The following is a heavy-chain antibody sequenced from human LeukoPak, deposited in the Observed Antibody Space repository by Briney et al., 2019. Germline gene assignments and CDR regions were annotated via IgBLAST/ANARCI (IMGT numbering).Heavy chain of an antibody. Sequence: GGSLRLSCAASGFTVSSNYMSWVRQAPGKGLEWVSVIYSGGSTYYADSVKGRFTISRDNSKNTLYLQMNSLRAEDTAVYYCARDLGWVYYDSSGSPAEAHWGQGTLVTVSS. J-gene: IGHJ4*02. CDR2: IYSGGST. D-gene: IGHD3-22*01. CDR1: GFTVSSNY. CDR3: ARDLGWVYYDSSGSPAEAH. V-gene: IGHV3-66*01.